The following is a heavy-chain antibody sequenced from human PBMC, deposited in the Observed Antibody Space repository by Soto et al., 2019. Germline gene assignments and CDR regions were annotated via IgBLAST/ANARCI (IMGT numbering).Heavy chain of an antibody. CDR2: ISGSGGST. D-gene: IGHD6-13*01. V-gene: IGHV3-23*01. Sequence: EVQLLESGGGLVQPGGSLRLSCAASGFTFNSYAMGWVRQAPGEGLEWVSGISGSGGSTYYADSVKGRFTISRDNSRNTLSLHITRLKAEDTAVYYCAKASVPGSSWSATFDYWGQGTLVTVAS. CDR1: GFTFNSYA. J-gene: IGHJ4*02. CDR3: AKASVPGSSWSATFDY.